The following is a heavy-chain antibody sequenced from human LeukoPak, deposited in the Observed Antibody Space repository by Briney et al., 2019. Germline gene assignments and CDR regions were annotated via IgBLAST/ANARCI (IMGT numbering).Heavy chain of an antibody. CDR1: GYTFTDYY. J-gene: IGHJ4*02. CDR3: ARSLISSSWYRSDY. Sequence: ASVKVSCKTSGYTFTDYYIHWVRQAPGQGLEWMGWINPNSGGTNSAQKFQDRVTMARDTSISTAYMDLSSLRSDDTAMFYCARSLISSSWYRSDYWGQGTLVTVSS. V-gene: IGHV1-2*02. CDR2: INPNSGGT. D-gene: IGHD6-13*01.